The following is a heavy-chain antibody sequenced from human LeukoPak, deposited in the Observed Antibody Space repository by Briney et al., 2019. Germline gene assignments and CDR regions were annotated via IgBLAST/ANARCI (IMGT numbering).Heavy chain of an antibody. V-gene: IGHV3-23*01. Sequence: GGSLRLSCAASGFTFSSYAMNWVRQAPGKGLEWVSAISGSGDGTYYADSVKGRFTISRDNSKSTLYLQMNSLRAEDTAVYYCAKSPGWGYCSSTSCYLYFDYWGQGTLVTVSS. J-gene: IGHJ4*02. D-gene: IGHD2-2*01. CDR2: ISGSGDGT. CDR3: AKSPGWGYCSSTSCYLYFDY. CDR1: GFTFSSYA.